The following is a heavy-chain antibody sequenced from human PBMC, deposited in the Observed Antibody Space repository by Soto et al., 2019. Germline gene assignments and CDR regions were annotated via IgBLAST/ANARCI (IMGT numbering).Heavy chain of an antibody. CDR3: ARGLYSSSWYAWFDP. Sequence: QVQLQESGPGLVKPSETLSLTCTVSGGSISSYYWSWIRQPPGKGLEWIGYIYYSGSTNYNPSLKSRVTISVDTSENQFSLKLSSVTAADTAVYYRARGLYSSSWYAWFDPWGQGTLVTVSS. CDR2: IYYSGST. V-gene: IGHV4-59*01. D-gene: IGHD6-13*01. CDR1: GGSISSYY. J-gene: IGHJ5*02.